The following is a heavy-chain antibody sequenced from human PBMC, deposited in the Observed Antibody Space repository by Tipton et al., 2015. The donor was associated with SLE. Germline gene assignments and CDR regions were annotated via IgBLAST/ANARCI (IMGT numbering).Heavy chain of an antibody. Sequence: RSLRLSCAASGFTFSTFGMHWVRQVPGKGLEWVAVISYDGSNKYYADSVKGRFTISRDNSKNTLYLQMNSLRAEDTAVYYCARDLGQWGFDYWGQGTLITVSS. CDR3: ARDLGQWGFDY. CDR2: ISYDGSNK. J-gene: IGHJ4*02. CDR1: GFTFSTFG. V-gene: IGHV3-30*03. D-gene: IGHD1-26*01.